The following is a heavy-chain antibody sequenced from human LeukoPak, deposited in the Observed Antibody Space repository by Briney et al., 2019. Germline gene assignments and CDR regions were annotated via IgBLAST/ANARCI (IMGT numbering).Heavy chain of an antibody. D-gene: IGHD4-17*01. CDR2: IFHSGST. V-gene: IGHV4-59*01. CDR3: AGEGDYGHRFDY. Sequence: SETLSLTCTVSGASIRSYYWTWVRQPPGTGLEWIWNIFHSGSTNYNPSLKSRVTISVEASNNQFSLRLSSVTAADTAVYYCAGEGDYGHRFDYWGRGTLVTVSS. J-gene: IGHJ4*02. CDR1: GASIRSYY.